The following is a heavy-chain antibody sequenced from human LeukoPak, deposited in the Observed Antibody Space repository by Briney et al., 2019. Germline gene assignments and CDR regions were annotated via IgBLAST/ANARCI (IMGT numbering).Heavy chain of an antibody. CDR2: ISSSSSYI. Sequence: GGSLRLSCAASGFTFSSYNMNWVRQAPGKGLEWVSSISSSSSYIYYADSVKGRFTISRDNAKNSLYLQMNSLRAEDTAVYYCARRQRHTVTTKYAFDIWGQGTMVTVSS. CDR1: GFTFSSYN. D-gene: IGHD4-17*01. CDR3: ARRQRHTVTTKYAFDI. J-gene: IGHJ3*02. V-gene: IGHV3-21*01.